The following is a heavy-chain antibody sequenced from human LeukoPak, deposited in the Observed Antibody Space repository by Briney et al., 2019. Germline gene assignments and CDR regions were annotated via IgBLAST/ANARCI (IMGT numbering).Heavy chain of an antibody. Sequence: SKTLSLTCTVSGGSISSGGYYWSWIRQHPGKGLEWIGYIYYSGSTYYNPSLKSRVTISVDTSKNQFSLKLSSVTAADTAVYYCARGYYYGSGYSPYYYYGMDVWGQGTTVTVSS. CDR1: GGSISSGGYY. D-gene: IGHD3-10*01. V-gene: IGHV4-31*03. J-gene: IGHJ6*02. CDR2: IYYSGST. CDR3: ARGYYYGSGYSPYYYYGMDV.